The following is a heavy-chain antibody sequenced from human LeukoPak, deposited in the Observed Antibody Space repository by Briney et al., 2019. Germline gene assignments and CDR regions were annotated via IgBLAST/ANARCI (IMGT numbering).Heavy chain of an antibody. V-gene: IGHV4-59*01. J-gene: IGHJ4*02. Sequence: SETLSLTCTVSGGSIRNYYWSWIRQPPGQRLEWIGYIYYDGGTNYNPSLKSRVAISVDTSKNHFSLQLTSVTAADTAVYYCARGGWSLDYWGRGALVTVSS. CDR2: IYYDGGT. CDR1: GGSIRNYY. D-gene: IGHD2-15*01. CDR3: ARGGWSLDY.